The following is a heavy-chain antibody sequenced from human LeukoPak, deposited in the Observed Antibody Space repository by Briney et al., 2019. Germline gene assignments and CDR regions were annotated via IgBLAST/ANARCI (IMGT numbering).Heavy chain of an antibody. CDR2: INHSGST. Sequence: SETLSLTCAVYGGSFSGYYWSWIRQPPGKGLEWIGEINHSGSTNYNPSLKSRVTISADTSKNQFSLKLSSVTAADTAVYYCARGIVRSYYYGSGSGDYWGQGTLVTVSS. D-gene: IGHD3-10*01. V-gene: IGHV4-34*01. CDR1: GGSFSGYY. CDR3: ARGIVRSYYYGSGSGDY. J-gene: IGHJ4*02.